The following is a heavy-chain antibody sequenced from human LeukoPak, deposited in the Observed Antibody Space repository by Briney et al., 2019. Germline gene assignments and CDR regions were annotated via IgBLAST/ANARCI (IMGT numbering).Heavy chain of an antibody. J-gene: IGHJ4*02. D-gene: IGHD2-2*01. CDR1: GFTFSNYG. CDR2: IWYDGSNK. Sequence: PGGSLRLSCAASGFTFSNYGMHWVRQAPGKGLEWVAIIWYDGSNKYYADSVKGRFTISRDNAKKSLYLQMDSLRAEDTAVYYCAGPTCLRGGYCSTNYWGQGTLVTVSS. V-gene: IGHV3-33*03. CDR3: AGPTCLRGGYCSTNY.